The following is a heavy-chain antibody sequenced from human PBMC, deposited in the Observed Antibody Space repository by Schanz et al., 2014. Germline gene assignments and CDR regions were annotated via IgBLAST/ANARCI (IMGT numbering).Heavy chain of an antibody. J-gene: IGHJ4*02. Sequence: QVQLVESGGGVVQPGGSLRLSCVASGFTFISYDIHWVRQAPGKGLEWVAVIRYDGRNKNFVESVKGRFTISRDNSNNTVYLQMNTLRAEDTAVYYCARDSGSHYLVDYWGQGTLVTVSS. CDR3: ARDSGSHYLVDY. V-gene: IGHV3-33*01. CDR2: IRYDGRNK. D-gene: IGHD1-26*01. CDR1: GFTFISYD.